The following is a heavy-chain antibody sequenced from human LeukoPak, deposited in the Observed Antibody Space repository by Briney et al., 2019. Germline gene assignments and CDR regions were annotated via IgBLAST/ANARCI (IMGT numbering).Heavy chain of an antibody. V-gene: IGHV3-23*01. J-gene: IGHJ4*02. CDR2: ISGSGGST. D-gene: IGHD3-3*01. CDR1: GFTFSSYA. CDR3: AKILDFWSGYHFDY. Sequence: GGSLRVSCAASGFTFSSYAMSWVRQAPGKGLEWVSAISGSGGSTYYADSVKGRFTISRDNSKNTLYLQMNSLRAEDTAVYYCAKILDFWSGYHFDYWGQGTLVTVSS.